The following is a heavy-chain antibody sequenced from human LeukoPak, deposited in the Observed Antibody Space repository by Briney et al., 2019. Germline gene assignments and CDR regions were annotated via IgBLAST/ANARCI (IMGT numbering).Heavy chain of an antibody. CDR1: GYTFTSYD. V-gene: IGHV1-8*01. CDR3: ARDGVRDGYKYWYFDL. Sequence: ASVKVSCKASGYTFTSYDINWVRQATGQGLEWMGWVNPNSGNTGYAQKFQGRVTMTRDTSISTAYMELSSLRSEDTAVYYCARDGVRDGYKYWYFDLWGRGTLVTVSS. J-gene: IGHJ2*01. CDR2: VNPNSGNT. D-gene: IGHD5-24*01.